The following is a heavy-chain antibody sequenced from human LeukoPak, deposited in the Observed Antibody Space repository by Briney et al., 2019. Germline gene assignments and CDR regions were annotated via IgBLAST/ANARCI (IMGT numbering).Heavy chain of an antibody. CDR2: IYYSGST. CDR1: GGSISSSSYY. D-gene: IGHD2-2*01. J-gene: IGHJ4*02. V-gene: IGHV4-61*05. CDR3: ARLRCSSTSCYVDC. Sequence: PSETLSLSCTVSGGSISSSSYYWGWIRQPPGKGLEWIGYIYYSGSTNYNPSLKSRVTISVDTSKNQFSLKLSSVTAADTAVYYCARLRCSSTSCYVDCWGQGTLVTVSS.